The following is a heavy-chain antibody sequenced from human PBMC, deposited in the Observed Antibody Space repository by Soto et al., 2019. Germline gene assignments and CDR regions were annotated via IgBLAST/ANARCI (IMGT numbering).Heavy chain of an antibody. CDR2: ISYDGSNK. D-gene: IGHD1-26*01. Sequence: QVQLVESGGGVVQPGRSLRLSCAASGFTFSSYGMHWVRQAPGKGLEWVAVISYDGSNKYYADSVKGRFTISRDNSKNTLYLQMNSLRAEDTAVYYCAKVWESEDLWGLGTLVTVSS. V-gene: IGHV3-30*18. J-gene: IGHJ2*01. CDR3: AKVWESEDL. CDR1: GFTFSSYG.